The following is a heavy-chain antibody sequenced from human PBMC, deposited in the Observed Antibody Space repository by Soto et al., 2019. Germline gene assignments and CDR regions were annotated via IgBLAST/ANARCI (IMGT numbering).Heavy chain of an antibody. J-gene: IGHJ4*02. V-gene: IGHV4-4*02. CDR2: AYHSGST. CDR1: GGFTSTNNW. CDR3: ARSPPSSYYGGSGTFDY. Sequence: QLQLQESGPGLVRPSGTLSLTCAVSGGFTSTNNWWSWVRQPPGKGLEWIGDAYHSGSTEYNPSLQSRVSKSVDKSKNQISPKLASATAADPAVYYCARSPPSSYYGGSGTFDYWGQGTLVTVSS. D-gene: IGHD3-10*01.